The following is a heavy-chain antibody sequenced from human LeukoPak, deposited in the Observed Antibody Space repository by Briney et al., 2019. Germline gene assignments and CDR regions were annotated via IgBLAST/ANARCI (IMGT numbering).Heavy chain of an antibody. Sequence: TGGSLRLSCAASGFTFSTHSMNWVRQAPGKGLEWVSSISSSSDYIYSAASVKGRFTISRDNAKSSLYLQMNSLRAEDTAVYYCARYTGTTGTTYHYYGVDVWGQGTTVTVSS. CDR3: ARYTGTTGTTYHYYGVDV. J-gene: IGHJ6*02. CDR1: GFTFSTHS. CDR2: ISSSSDYI. D-gene: IGHD1-1*01. V-gene: IGHV3-21*06.